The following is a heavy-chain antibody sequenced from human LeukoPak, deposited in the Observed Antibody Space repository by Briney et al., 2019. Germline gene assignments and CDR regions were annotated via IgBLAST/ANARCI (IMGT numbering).Heavy chain of an antibody. V-gene: IGHV3-48*04. CDR2: ITISGHTK. Sequence: PGGSLRLSCAASGFTFSKYWMNWVRQAPGKGLEWIADITISGHTKNYADSVKGRFTISRDNAGPSLSLQMNSLRVEDTGVYYCARGDPHADLWGQGTLVTVSS. J-gene: IGHJ5*02. CDR3: ARGDPHADL. CDR1: GFTFSKYW.